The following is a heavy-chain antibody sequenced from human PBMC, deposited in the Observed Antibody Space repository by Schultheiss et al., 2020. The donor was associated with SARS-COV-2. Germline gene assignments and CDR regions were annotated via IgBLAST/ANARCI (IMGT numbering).Heavy chain of an antibody. CDR1: GGSISSGDYY. Sequence: SQTLSLTCTVSGGSISSGDYYWSWIRQPPGKGLEWIGYIYYSGSTYYNPSLKSRVTISVDTSKNQFSLKLSSVTAADTAVYYCARGAGILRYFDWSLWFDPWGQGTLVTVSS. V-gene: IGHV4-30-4*01. CDR3: ARGAGILRYFDWSLWFDP. D-gene: IGHD3-9*01. J-gene: IGHJ5*02. CDR2: IYYSGST.